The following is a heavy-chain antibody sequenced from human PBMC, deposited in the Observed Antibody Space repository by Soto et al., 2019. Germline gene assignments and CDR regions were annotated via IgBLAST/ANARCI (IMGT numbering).Heavy chain of an antibody. J-gene: IGHJ3*02. V-gene: IGHV1-2*04. CDR2: INPNSGGT. D-gene: IGHD2-15*01. CDR3: ARGCSGGSCPRARDAFDI. CDR1: GGTFSSYT. Sequence: ASVKVSCKASGGTFSSYTISWVRQAPGQGLEWMGWINPNSGGTNYAQKFQGWVTMTRDTSISTAYMELSRLRSDDTAVYYCARGCSGGSCPRARDAFDIWGQGTMVTVSS.